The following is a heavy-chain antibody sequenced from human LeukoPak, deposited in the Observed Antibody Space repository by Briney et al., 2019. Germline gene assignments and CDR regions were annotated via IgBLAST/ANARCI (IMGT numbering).Heavy chain of an antibody. CDR2: INHSGST. CDR3: ARTYYDILTGYSTDAFDI. CDR1: GGSFSGYY. Sequence: SETLSLTCAVYGGSFSGYYWSWIRQPPGKGLEWIGEINHSGSTNCNPSLKSRVTISVDTSKNQFSLKLSSVTAADTAVYYCARTYYDILTGYSTDAFDIWGQGTMVTVSS. J-gene: IGHJ3*02. V-gene: IGHV4-34*01. D-gene: IGHD3-9*01.